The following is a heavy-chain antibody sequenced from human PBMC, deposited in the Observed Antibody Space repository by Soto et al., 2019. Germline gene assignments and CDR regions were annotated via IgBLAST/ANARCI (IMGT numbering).Heavy chain of an antibody. Sequence: SETLSLTCTVSGGSISSYYCSWIRQPPGKGLEWIAYIYYSGSTNYNPSLKSRVTISVDTSKNQFSLKLSSVTAADTAVYYCARGDGSVTAGYYYYGMDVWGQGTTVTVSS. D-gene: IGHD1-26*01. CDR1: GGSISSYY. V-gene: IGHV4-59*01. CDR3: ARGDGSVTAGYYYYGMDV. CDR2: IYYSGST. J-gene: IGHJ6*02.